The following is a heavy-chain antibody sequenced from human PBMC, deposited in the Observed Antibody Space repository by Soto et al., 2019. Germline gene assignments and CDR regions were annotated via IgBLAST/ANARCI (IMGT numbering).Heavy chain of an antibody. V-gene: IGHV3-30-3*01. Sequence: LRLSCAASGFTFSSYAMHWVRQAPGKGLEWVAVISYDGSNKYYADSVKGRFTISRDNSKNTLYLQMNSLRAEDTAVYYCARSLGIAARYYYYYGMDVWGQGTTVTVSS. CDR2: ISYDGSNK. CDR3: ARSLGIAARYYYYYGMDV. J-gene: IGHJ6*02. D-gene: IGHD6-6*01. CDR1: GFTFSSYA.